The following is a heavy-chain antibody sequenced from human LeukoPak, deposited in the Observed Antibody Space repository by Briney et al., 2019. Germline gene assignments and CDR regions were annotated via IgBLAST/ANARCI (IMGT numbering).Heavy chain of an antibody. CDR2: INHGGST. V-gene: IGHV4-34*01. J-gene: IGHJ4*02. Sequence: SSETLSLTCAVYGGSFSGYYWSWIRQPPGKGLEWIGEINHGGSTNYNPSLKSRVTMSVDTSKNQVSLKVTSVTAADTAVYYCARGPHCSGGSCYSPAFDYWGQGTLVSVSS. D-gene: IGHD2-15*01. CDR3: ARGPHCSGGSCYSPAFDY. CDR1: GGSFSGYY.